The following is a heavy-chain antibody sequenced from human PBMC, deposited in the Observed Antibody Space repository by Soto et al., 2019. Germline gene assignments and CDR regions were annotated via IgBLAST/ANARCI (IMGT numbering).Heavy chain of an antibody. D-gene: IGHD3-3*01. V-gene: IGHV1-18*01. CDR3: ARGVITIFGVVIPELDV. J-gene: IGHJ6*04. CDR1: GYTFTSYG. Sequence: QVQLVQSGAEVKKPGASVKVSCKASGYTFTSYGISWVRQAPGQGLEWMGWISAYNANTNYAQKLQGRVTMTTDTSTSTAYMELRSLRSDDTAVYYCARGVITIFGVVIPELDVWGKGTTVTVSS. CDR2: ISAYNANT.